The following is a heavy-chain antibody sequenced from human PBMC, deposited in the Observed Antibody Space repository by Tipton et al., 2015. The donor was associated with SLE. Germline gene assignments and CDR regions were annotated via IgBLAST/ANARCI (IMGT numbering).Heavy chain of an antibody. CDR3: ARVGSGQYCPDY. Sequence: SLRLSCAASGFTFTTYAISWVRQAPGKGLEWVSQITSSGLTSHYADSVKGRFSISRDNAKNSLYLQMDSLRVEDTAVYYCARVGSGQYCPDYWGQGTLVTVSS. J-gene: IGHJ4*02. V-gene: IGHV3-11*04. CDR2: ITSSGLTS. D-gene: IGHD2-15*01. CDR1: GFTFTTYA.